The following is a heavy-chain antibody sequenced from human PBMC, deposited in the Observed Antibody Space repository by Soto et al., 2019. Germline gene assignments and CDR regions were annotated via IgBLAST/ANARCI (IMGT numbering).Heavy chain of an antibody. CDR1: GYTLTELS. CDR3: ATVSYYDSSGYYYYFDY. J-gene: IGHJ4*02. D-gene: IGHD3-22*01. V-gene: IGHV1-24*01. Sequence: ASVKVSCKVSGYTLTELSMHWVRQAPGKGLEWMGGFDPEDGETIYAQKFQGRVTMTEDTSTDTAYMELSSLTSEDTAVYYCATVSYYDSSGYYYYFDYWGQGTLVTVSS. CDR2: FDPEDGET.